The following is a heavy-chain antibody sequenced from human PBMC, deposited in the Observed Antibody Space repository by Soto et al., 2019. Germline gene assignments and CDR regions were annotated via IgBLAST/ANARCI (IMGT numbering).Heavy chain of an antibody. CDR1: GASVIGHY. CDR2: VYNYGST. V-gene: IGHV4-59*02. D-gene: IGHD6-25*01. Sequence: LSLTCSVSGASVIGHYWTWIRQAPGKGLEWIGYVYNYGSTTYSPSLKSRVTISADTSKNLISLNLTSVTAADTAVYYCAIETGSWYFDSWGQGILVTVSS. J-gene: IGHJ4*02. CDR3: AIETGSWYFDS.